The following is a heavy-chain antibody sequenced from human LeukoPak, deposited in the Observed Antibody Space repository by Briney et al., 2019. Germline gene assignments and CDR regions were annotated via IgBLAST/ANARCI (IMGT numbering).Heavy chain of an antibody. CDR2: IYYSGST. V-gene: IGHV4-59*08. J-gene: IGHJ3*02. Sequence: PSETLSLTCTVSGGSISSYYWSWIRQPPGKGLEWIGYIYYSGSTNYNPSLKSRVTISVDTSKNQFSLKLSSVTAADTAVYYCARQGRGKKVHSRGGAFDIWGQGTMVTVSS. D-gene: IGHD6-19*01. CDR3: ARQGRGKKVHSRGGAFDI. CDR1: GGSISSYY.